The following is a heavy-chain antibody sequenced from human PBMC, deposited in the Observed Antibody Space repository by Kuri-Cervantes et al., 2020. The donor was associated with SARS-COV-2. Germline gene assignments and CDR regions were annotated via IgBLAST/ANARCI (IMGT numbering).Heavy chain of an antibody. CDR1: GDSFSNSY. J-gene: IGHJ4*02. Sequence: SETLSLTCVVSGDSFSNSYWSWIRQPDGQGLEWMGRIHPSGSTNYNSSLESRVTMSIDTSKKQFSLNLSAVTAADTAVYYCAKDRYFDGRGGYYELGYWGQGVLVTVSS. CDR2: IHPSGST. CDR3: AKDRYFDGRGGYYELGY. D-gene: IGHD3-22*01. V-gene: IGHV4-4*07.